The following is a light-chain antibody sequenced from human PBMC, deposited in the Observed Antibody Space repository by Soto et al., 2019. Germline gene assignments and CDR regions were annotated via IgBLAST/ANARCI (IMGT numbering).Light chain of an antibody. Sequence: DLQMTQSPSTLRASVGDRVTITCRASQSISNWLAWYQQTPGTAPKVLIYHAPNLQSEVPARFSGSGSGTEVTLTISSLQPDEFATYYCQQYNSYSFGQGTKVDIK. CDR3: QQYNSYS. V-gene: IGKV1-5*01. J-gene: IGKJ1*01. CDR1: QSISNW. CDR2: HAP.